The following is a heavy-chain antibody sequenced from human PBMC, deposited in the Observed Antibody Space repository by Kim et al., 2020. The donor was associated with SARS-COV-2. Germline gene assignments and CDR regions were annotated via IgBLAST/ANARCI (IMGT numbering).Heavy chain of an antibody. CDR2: IYTSGST. CDR1: GGSISSGSYY. Sequence: SETLSLTCTVSGGSISSGSYYWSWIRQPAGKGLEWIGRIYTSGSTNYNPSLKSRVTISVDTSKNQFSLKLSSVTAADTAVYYCARDNLSLSGDYALGYWGQGTLVTVSS. J-gene: IGHJ4*02. CDR3: ARDNLSLSGDYALGY. V-gene: IGHV4-61*02. D-gene: IGHD3-16*02.